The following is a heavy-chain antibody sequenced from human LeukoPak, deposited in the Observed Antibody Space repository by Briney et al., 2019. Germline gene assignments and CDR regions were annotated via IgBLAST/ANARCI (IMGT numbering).Heavy chain of an antibody. D-gene: IGHD3-16*01. CDR1: GFSFSTSW. V-gene: IGHV3-74*01. J-gene: IGHJ4*02. CDR2: IHNDGSAT. CDR3: ASTARQSYFDY. Sequence: GGSLRLSCAASGFSFSTSWMHWVRQAQGKGLVWVSRIHNDGSATNYADSVKGRFTISRDNAKNTLYLQMNNLRDEDTAVYFCASTARQSYFDYWGQGILVTVSS.